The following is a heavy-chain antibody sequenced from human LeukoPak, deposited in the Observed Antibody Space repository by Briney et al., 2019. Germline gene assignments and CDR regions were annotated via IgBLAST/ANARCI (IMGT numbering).Heavy chain of an antibody. D-gene: IGHD3-22*01. CDR1: GFTFSNYE. Sequence: PGGSLRLSCAASGFTFSNYEMNWVRQAPGKGLEWLSYISGNGNTIYYADSVKGRFTISRDNAKNTLNLQMNSLRAEDTAVYYCARDLGQYYDTSDNWFDPWGQGTLVTVSS. V-gene: IGHV3-48*03. CDR2: ISGNGNTI. J-gene: IGHJ5*02. CDR3: ARDLGQYYDTSDNWFDP.